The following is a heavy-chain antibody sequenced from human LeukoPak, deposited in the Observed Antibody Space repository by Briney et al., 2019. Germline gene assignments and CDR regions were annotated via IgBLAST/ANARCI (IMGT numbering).Heavy chain of an antibody. J-gene: IGHJ4*02. D-gene: IGHD3-22*01. CDR3: AVWYYYDSSGYYQPSDY. CDR1: GGTFSSYA. Sequence: ASVKVSCKASGGTFSSYAISWVRQAPGQGLEWMGRIIPILGIANYAQKFQGRVTITADKSTSTAYMELSSLRSEDTAVYYCAVWYYYDSSGYYQPSDYWGQGTLVTVSS. CDR2: IIPILGIA. V-gene: IGHV1-69*04.